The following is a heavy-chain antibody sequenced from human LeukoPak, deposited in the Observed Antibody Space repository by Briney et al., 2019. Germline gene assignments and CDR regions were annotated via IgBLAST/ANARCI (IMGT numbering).Heavy chain of an antibody. CDR2: INQDGSEK. CDR1: GFTFKTYW. Sequence: GGSLRLSCAASGFTFKTYWMSWVRQTPGKGLEWVANINQDGSEKFYVDSVEGRFTISRDNAENSLYLQMNTLRAEDTAMYYCARGLQAESKYRHFDYWGQGTLVTVSS. CDR3: ARGLQAESKYRHFDY. J-gene: IGHJ4*02. V-gene: IGHV3-7*01. D-gene: IGHD2-15*01.